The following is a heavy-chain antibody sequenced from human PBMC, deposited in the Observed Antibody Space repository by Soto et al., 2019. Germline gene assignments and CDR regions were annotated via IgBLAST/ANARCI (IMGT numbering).Heavy chain of an antibody. CDR3: AKDDYCGGDCSLLGGMDV. Sequence: GGSLRLSCAASGFTFSSYAMSWVRQAPGKGLEWVLAISGSGGSTYYADSVKGRFTISRYNSKNTLYLQMNSLRAEGTAVYYCAKDDYCGGDCSLLGGMDVWGQGTTVTVSS. CDR1: GFTFSSYA. J-gene: IGHJ6*02. CDR2: ISGSGGST. V-gene: IGHV3-23*01. D-gene: IGHD2-21*02.